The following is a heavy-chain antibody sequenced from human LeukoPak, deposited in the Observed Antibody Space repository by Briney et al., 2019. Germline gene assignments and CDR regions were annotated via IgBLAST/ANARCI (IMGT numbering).Heavy chain of an antibody. Sequence: GGSLRLSCAASGFTFSSYGMHWVRQAPDKGLEWVAVISYDGTNKYYADSMKGRFTISRDNSQNTLYLQMNSLGVEDTAVYYCARDPPKGAVGAFDYWGQGTLVTVSS. V-gene: IGHV3-30*03. D-gene: IGHD1-26*01. CDR2: ISYDGTNK. J-gene: IGHJ4*02. CDR1: GFTFSSYG. CDR3: ARDPPKGAVGAFDY.